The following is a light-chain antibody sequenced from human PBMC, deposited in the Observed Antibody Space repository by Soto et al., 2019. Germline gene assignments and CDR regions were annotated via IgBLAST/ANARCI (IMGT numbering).Light chain of an antibody. CDR1: QSVSSSY. Sequence: EIVLTQSPGTLSLSPGERATLSCRASQSVSSSYLAWYQQKPGQAPRLLIYGASSRATGIPDRVSGSGSGTAFTLTISRLEPEDFEVYYCQQYGSSPQTFGQGTKVEIK. V-gene: IGKV3-20*01. CDR3: QQYGSSPQT. J-gene: IGKJ1*01. CDR2: GAS.